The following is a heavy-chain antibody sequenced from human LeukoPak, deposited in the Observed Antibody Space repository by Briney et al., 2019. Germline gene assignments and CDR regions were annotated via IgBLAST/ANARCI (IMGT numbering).Heavy chain of an antibody. D-gene: IGHD3-16*01. Sequence: GRSPRLSCAASGFTFDDYAMHGVGQATGRGLEWVSGISWNSGSIGYADSVKGRFTISRDNAKNSLYLQMNSLRAEDTALYYCAKDIGRGDDAFDIWGQGTMVTVSS. V-gene: IGHV3-9*01. CDR2: ISWNSGSI. CDR1: GFTFDDYA. CDR3: AKDIGRGDDAFDI. J-gene: IGHJ3*02.